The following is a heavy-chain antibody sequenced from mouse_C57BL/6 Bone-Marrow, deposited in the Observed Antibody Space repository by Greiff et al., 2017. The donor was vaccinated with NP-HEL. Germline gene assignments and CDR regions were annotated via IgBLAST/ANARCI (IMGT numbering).Heavy chain of an antibody. Sequence: VKLVESGAELVRPGASVTLSCKASGYTFTDYEMHWVKQTPVHGLEWIGAIDPETGGTAYNQKFKGKAILTADKSSSTAYMELRSLTSEDSAVYYCTSEGYYYGMGYYAMDYWGQGTSVTVSS. CDR1: GYTFTDYE. D-gene: IGHD1-1*01. CDR3: TSEGYYYGMGYYAMDY. CDR2: IDPETGGT. J-gene: IGHJ4*01. V-gene: IGHV1-15*01.